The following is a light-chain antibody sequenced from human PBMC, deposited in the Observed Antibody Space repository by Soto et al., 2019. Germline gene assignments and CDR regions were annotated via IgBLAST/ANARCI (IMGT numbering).Light chain of an antibody. Sequence: ELVLTRSPATLSLSPGERATLSCRASQSVSSYLAWYQQKPGQAPRLLIYDASNRATGIPARFSGSGSGTDFTLTISSLEPEDFAVYYCQQRSNWPLFGPGTKVDIK. CDR3: QQRSNWPL. V-gene: IGKV3-11*01. CDR1: QSVSSY. CDR2: DAS. J-gene: IGKJ3*01.